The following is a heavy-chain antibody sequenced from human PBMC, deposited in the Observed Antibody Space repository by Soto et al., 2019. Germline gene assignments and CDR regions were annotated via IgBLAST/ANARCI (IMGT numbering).Heavy chain of an antibody. V-gene: IGHV1-46*01. D-gene: IGHD2-15*01. CDR3: ARAAPLGCGGGCYVLSDY. J-gene: IGHJ4*02. Sequence: ASVKVSCKASGGTFSTYTITWVRQAPGQGLEWMGIINPSGGSTSYAQKFQGRVTMTRDTSTSTVYMELSSLRSEDTAVYYCARAAPLGCGGGCYVLSDYWGQGTLVTVSS. CDR2: INPSGGST. CDR1: GGTFSTYT.